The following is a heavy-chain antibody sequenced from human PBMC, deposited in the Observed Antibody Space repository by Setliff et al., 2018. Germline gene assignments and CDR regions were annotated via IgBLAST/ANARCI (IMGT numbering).Heavy chain of an antibody. D-gene: IGHD2-2*01. V-gene: IGHV1-2*02. Sequence: ASVKVSCKASDYAFVSYGISWVRQAPGQGPEWMGSINPKNGVTKYAQAFQDRVTMTRDTSITTAYMELSSLTYDDTAVYYCARDGASWLNWFDPWGQGTLVTVSS. CDR2: INPKNGVT. J-gene: IGHJ5*02. CDR1: DYAFVSYG. CDR3: ARDGASWLNWFDP.